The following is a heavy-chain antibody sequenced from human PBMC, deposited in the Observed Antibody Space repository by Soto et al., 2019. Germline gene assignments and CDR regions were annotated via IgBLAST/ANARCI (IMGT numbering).Heavy chain of an antibody. V-gene: IGHV4-34*01. CDR2: INHSGST. Sequence: QVQLQQWGAGLLKPSETLSLTCAVYGGSFSGYYWSWIRQPPGKGLERIGEINHSGSTNYNPSLKSPFTISVETSKNQLSLKLSSVTAADTAVYYCARAKDIVVVVAATERSYNWFDPWGQGTLVTVSS. J-gene: IGHJ5*02. CDR3: ARAKDIVVVVAATERSYNWFDP. D-gene: IGHD2-15*01. CDR1: GGSFSGYY.